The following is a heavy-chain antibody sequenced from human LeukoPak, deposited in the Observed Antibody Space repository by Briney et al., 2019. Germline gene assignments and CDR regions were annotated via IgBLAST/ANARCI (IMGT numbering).Heavy chain of an antibody. D-gene: IGHD4-17*01. J-gene: IGHJ4*02. CDR2: SYYSGST. V-gene: IGHV4-30-4*01. Sequence: PSETLSLTCTVSGGSISSGDYYWSWIRQPPGKGLEWIGYSYYSGSTYYNPSLKSRVTISVDTSKNQFSLKLSSVTAADTAVYYCARSYGDYVSFLYWGQGTLVTVSS. CDR1: GGSISSGDYY. CDR3: ARSYGDYVSFLY.